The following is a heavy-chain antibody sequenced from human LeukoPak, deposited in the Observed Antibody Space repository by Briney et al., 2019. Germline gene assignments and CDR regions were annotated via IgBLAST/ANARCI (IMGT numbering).Heavy chain of an antibody. D-gene: IGHD3-9*01. J-gene: IGHJ4*02. V-gene: IGHV3-48*02. CDR3: ARAGYDILTGYFFDY. CDR2: ISSSSSTV. Sequence: GGSLRLSCAASGFTFSSYSMNWVRQAPGKGLEWVSYISSSSSTVYYADSVKGRFTISRDNAKNSLYLQMNSLRDEDTAVYYCARAGYDILTGYFFDYWGQGTLVTVSS. CDR1: GFTFSSYS.